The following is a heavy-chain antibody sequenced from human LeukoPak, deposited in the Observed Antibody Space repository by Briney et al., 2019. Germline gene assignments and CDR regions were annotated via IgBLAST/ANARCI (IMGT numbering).Heavy chain of an antibody. J-gene: IGHJ4*02. Sequence: PSETLSLTCAVYGGSFSGYYWSWIRQPPGKGLEWIGEINHSGSTNYNPSLKSRVTISVDTSKNQFSLKLSSVTAADTAVYYCAREKGRITMVRGVVFDYWGQGTLVTVSS. V-gene: IGHV4-34*01. CDR2: INHSGST. D-gene: IGHD3-10*01. CDR3: AREKGRITMVRGVVFDY. CDR1: GGSFSGYY.